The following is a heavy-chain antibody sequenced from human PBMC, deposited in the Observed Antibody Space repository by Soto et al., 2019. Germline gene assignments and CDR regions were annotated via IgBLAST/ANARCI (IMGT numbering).Heavy chain of an antibody. V-gene: IGHV3-23*01. Sequence: EVQLLESGGGLVQPGGSLRLSCAGSGFTFSSYAMSWVRQAAGKGLEWASGISGSGGSTYDADSVKGRFTISRDNSKNTLYLQMNSLRAEDTAVYYCARVSSLAVAGSGMDVWGQGTTVTVSS. CDR1: GFTFSSYA. D-gene: IGHD6-19*01. J-gene: IGHJ6*02. CDR3: ARVSSLAVAGSGMDV. CDR2: ISGSGGST.